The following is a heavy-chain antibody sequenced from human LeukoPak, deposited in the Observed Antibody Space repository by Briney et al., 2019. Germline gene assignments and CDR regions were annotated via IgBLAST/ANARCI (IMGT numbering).Heavy chain of an antibody. V-gene: IGHV5-51*01. Sequence: KVGESLKISCKGSGFNFTAYRIAWVRQMPGKGLEWMGISHPINSDTKYSPSFQGQVTISADKSSSTAYLQWNSLKASDTAMYYCARHQYYYDSSGNYGWFDSWGQGTLVTVSS. CDR1: GFNFTAYR. J-gene: IGHJ5*01. CDR2: SHPINSDT. CDR3: ARHQYYYDSSGNYGWFDS. D-gene: IGHD3-22*01.